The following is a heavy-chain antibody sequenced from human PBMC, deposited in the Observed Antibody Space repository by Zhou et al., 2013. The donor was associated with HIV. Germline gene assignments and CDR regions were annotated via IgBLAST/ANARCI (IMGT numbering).Heavy chain of an antibody. V-gene: IGHV4-59*11. CDR2: IYYSGST. J-gene: IGHJ4*02. CDR1: GGSISSHY. CDR3: ARGMIIDSLRFDY. Sequence: QVQLQESGPGLVKPSETLSLTCTVSGGSISSHYWSWIRQPPGKGLEWIGYIYYSGSTNYNPSLTSRVTISVDTSKNQFSLKLSSVTAADTAVYYCARGMIIDSLRFDYWGQGTLVTV. D-gene: IGHD3-22*01.